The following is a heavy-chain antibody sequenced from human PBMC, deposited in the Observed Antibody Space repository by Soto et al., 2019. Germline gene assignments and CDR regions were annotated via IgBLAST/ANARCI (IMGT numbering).Heavy chain of an antibody. D-gene: IGHD1-7*01. J-gene: IGHJ5*02. V-gene: IGHV4-59*01. CDR3: ARALDWNYVFWFDP. Sequence: SETLSLTCTVSGGSISSYHWSWIRQPPGKGLEWIGYIYYSGSTNYNPSLKSRVTISVDTSKNQFSLKLSSVTAADTAVYYCARALDWNYVFWFDPWGQGTLVTVSS. CDR2: IYYSGST. CDR1: GGSISSYH.